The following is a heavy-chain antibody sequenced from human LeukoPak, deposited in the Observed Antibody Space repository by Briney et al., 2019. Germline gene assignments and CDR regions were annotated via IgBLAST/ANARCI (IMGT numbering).Heavy chain of an antibody. CDR2: IYYTGST. CDR3: ARRTYYDTLTGYNYWYFDL. J-gene: IGHJ2*01. Sequence: SQTLSLTCTVSGVSISDYYWSWVRQPPGKGLEWIGYIYYTGSTDYNTSLKSRVTMSLDTSKNQFSLNLRSVTATDTAVYYCARRTYYDTLTGYNYWYFDLWGRGTLVTVSS. D-gene: IGHD3-9*01. V-gene: IGHV4-59*01. CDR1: GVSISDYY.